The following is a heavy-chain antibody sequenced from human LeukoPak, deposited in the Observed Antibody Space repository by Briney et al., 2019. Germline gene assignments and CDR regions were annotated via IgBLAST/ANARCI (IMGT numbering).Heavy chain of an antibody. J-gene: IGHJ3*02. CDR1: GFTFSSYG. Sequence: GGSLRLSCAASGFTFSSYGMSWVRQAPGKGLEWVSAISGSGGSTYYADSVKGRFTISRDNAKNSLYLQMNSLRAEDTAVYYCARVREYYYDSSGWNIWGQGTMVTVSS. D-gene: IGHD3-22*01. CDR2: ISGSGGST. V-gene: IGHV3-23*01. CDR3: ARVREYYYDSSGWNI.